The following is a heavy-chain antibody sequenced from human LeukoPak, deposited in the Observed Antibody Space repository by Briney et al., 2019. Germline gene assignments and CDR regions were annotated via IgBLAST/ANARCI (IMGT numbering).Heavy chain of an antibody. J-gene: IGHJ4*02. CDR2: IRGSGGST. V-gene: IGHV3-23*01. Sequence: GASLRLSCAASGFTFSSYAMSWVRQAPGKGLEWVSAIRGSGGSTYYADSVKGRFTISRDNSKSTLYLQMNSLRAEDTAVYYCAKDTPYPSTPAYWGQGTLVTVSS. CDR1: GFTFSSYA. CDR3: AKDTPYPSTPAY. D-gene: IGHD5/OR15-5a*01.